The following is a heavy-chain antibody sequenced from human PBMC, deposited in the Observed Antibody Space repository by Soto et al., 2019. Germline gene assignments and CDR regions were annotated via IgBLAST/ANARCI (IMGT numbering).Heavy chain of an antibody. CDR2: INHSGST. D-gene: IGHD4-4*01. Sequence: SETLSLTCAVYGGSFSGYYWSWIRQPPGKGLEWIGEINHSGSTNYNPSLKSRVTISVDTSKNQFSLKLSSVTAADTVVYCCASKMAVTSFDYWGQGTLVTVSS. V-gene: IGHV4-34*01. CDR1: GGSFSGYY. J-gene: IGHJ4*02. CDR3: ASKMAVTSFDY.